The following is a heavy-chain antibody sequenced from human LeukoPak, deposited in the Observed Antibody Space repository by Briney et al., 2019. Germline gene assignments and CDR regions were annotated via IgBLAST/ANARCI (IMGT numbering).Heavy chain of an antibody. J-gene: IGHJ2*01. V-gene: IGHV1-18*01. CDR2: ISGYSGNT. CDR1: GYTFISYG. Sequence: ASVKVSCKASGYTFISYGISWVRQAPGQGLEWMGWISGYSGNTNYAQNLQGRVTMTTDTSTSTAYMELRSLRSDDTAVYYCARGLGVVTAQSEQPKPRYSDLWGRGTQVTVSS. CDR3: ARGLGVVTAQSEQPKPRYSDL. D-gene: IGHD2-21*02.